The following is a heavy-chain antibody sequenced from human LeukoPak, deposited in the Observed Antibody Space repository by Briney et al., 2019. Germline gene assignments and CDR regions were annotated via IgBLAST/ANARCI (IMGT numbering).Heavy chain of an antibody. Sequence: GGSLRLSCAASGCTFDDYAMHWVRQAPGKGLEWVSLISGDGGSTYYADSVKGRFTISRDNSKNSLYLQMNSLRTEDTALYYCAKVERGIAVAGTPAPFDYWGQGTLVTVSS. CDR1: GCTFDDYA. CDR3: AKVERGIAVAGTPAPFDY. D-gene: IGHD6-19*01. J-gene: IGHJ4*02. CDR2: ISGDGGST. V-gene: IGHV3-43*02.